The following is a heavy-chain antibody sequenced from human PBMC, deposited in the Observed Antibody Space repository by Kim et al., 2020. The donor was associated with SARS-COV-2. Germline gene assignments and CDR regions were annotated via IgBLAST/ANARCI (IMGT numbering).Heavy chain of an antibody. CDR3: ASLRSAGDY. D-gene: IGHD3-16*01. CDR2: SST. Sequence: SSTSYADSGKGRFTLSRDNAKNTLYLQMNSLRAEDTAVYYCASLRSAGDYWGQGTLVTVSS. J-gene: IGHJ4*02. V-gene: IGHV3-74*01.